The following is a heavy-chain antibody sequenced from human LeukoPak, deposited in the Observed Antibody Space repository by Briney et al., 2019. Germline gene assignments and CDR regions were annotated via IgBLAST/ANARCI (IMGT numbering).Heavy chain of an antibody. D-gene: IGHD6-13*01. CDR3: AREGSSWEPTYGMDV. V-gene: IGHV4-59*01. Sequence: SETLSLTCTVSGGSISSYYWSWIRQPPGKGLEWIGYIYYSGSTNYNPSLKSRVTISVDTSKNQFSLKLSSVTAADTAVYYCAREGSSWEPTYGMDVWGQGTTVTVSS. CDR2: IYYSGST. CDR1: GGSISSYY. J-gene: IGHJ6*02.